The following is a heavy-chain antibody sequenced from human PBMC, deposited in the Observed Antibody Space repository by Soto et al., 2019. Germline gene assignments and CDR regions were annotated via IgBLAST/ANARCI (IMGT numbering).Heavy chain of an antibody. V-gene: IGHV4-34*01. CDR1: GGSFSGYY. Sequence: SETLSLTCAVYGGSFSGYYWSWIRQPPGKGLEWIGEINHSGSTNYNPSLKSRVTISVDTSKNQFSLKLSSVTAADTAVYYWARTNNDYGEHEGYWGQGTLVTVSS. CDR2: INHSGST. CDR3: ARTNNDYGEHEGY. D-gene: IGHD4-17*01. J-gene: IGHJ4*02.